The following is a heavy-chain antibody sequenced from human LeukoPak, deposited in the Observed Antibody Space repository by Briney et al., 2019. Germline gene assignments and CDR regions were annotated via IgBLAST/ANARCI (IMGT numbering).Heavy chain of an antibody. J-gene: IGHJ6*02. Sequence: ASVKVSCKASGYTFTSYGISWVRQAPGQGLEWMGWISAYNGNTNYAQKLQGRVTMTTDTSTSTAYMELRSLRSDDTAVYYCARGTIVVVPAATDNYYYYGMDVWGQGTTVNVSS. CDR1: GYTFTSYG. CDR3: ARGTIVVVPAATDNYYYYGMDV. CDR2: ISAYNGNT. D-gene: IGHD2-2*01. V-gene: IGHV1-18*01.